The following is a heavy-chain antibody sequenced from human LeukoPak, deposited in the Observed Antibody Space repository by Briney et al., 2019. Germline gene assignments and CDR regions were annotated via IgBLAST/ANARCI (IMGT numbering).Heavy chain of an antibody. J-gene: IGHJ4*02. V-gene: IGHV4-34*01. CDR3: ARGGRIYRSGELFY. CDR1: GGSFSGYY. D-gene: IGHD3-10*01. Sequence: SETLSLTCAVYGGSFSGYYWSWIRQPPGKGLEWIGEINHSGSTNYNPSLKSRVTISVDTSKNQFSLKLSSVTAADTAVYYCARGGRIYRSGELFYWGQGTLVTVSS. CDR2: INHSGST.